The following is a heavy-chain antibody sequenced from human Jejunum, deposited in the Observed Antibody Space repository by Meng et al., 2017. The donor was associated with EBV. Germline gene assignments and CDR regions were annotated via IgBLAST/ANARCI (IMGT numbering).Heavy chain of an antibody. CDR3: ATSMSGYSYGYS. J-gene: IGHJ5*02. D-gene: IGHD5-12*01. Sequence: GEGQGWGHGRGQPSGTRPLPCAVSGASISSSHWWSWVRQAPGEGLEWIGEIYYTGRTNYNPSLKSRVSMSIDKSKNQFSLNLNSVTVADTAVYYCATSMSGYSYGYSWGQGTLVTVSS. CDR1: GASISSSHW. V-gene: IGHV4-4*02. CDR2: IYYTGRT.